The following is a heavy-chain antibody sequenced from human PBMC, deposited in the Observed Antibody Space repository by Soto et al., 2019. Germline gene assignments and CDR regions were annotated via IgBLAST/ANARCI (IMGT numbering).Heavy chain of an antibody. CDR2: ISSSSSFM. Sequence: LRLSCAASGFTFSSYSMNWVRQAPGKGLEWVSSISSSSSFMYYADSVKGRFTISRDNAKNSLYLQMNSLRAEDTAVYYCAREEDGYNTGLDYWGQGTLVTVSS. CDR3: AREEDGYNTGLDY. V-gene: IGHV3-21*01. CDR1: GFTFSSYS. J-gene: IGHJ4*02. D-gene: IGHD1-1*01.